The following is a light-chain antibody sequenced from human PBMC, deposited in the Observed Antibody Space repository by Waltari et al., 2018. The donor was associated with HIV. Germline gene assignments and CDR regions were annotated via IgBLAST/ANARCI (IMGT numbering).Light chain of an antibody. J-gene: IGKJ3*01. CDR3: QQYGNSPRFT. CDR2: DTS. V-gene: IGKV3-20*01. Sequence: ELVLTQSPGALSLSPGERATLSCRASQTISTRSVGWYQQKAGQAPRLIIYDTSIRATGITDRFSGSVYGTDFTLTISRLEPEDFAVYYCQQYGNSPRFTFGPGTKVNMK. CDR1: QTISTRS.